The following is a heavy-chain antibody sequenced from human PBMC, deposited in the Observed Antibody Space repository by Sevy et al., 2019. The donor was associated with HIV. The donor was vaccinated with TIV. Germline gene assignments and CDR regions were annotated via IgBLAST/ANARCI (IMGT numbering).Heavy chain of an antibody. V-gene: IGHV3-30*03. J-gene: IGHJ6*02. CDR2: ISYDGITK. Sequence: GGSLRLSCEVSGLSVTNNGMHWVRQAPGKGLEWVEVISYDGITKYYADSVKGRFIISRDRSKNTLYLQMNILRIEDTAVYYCARDFTGFYGMDVWGQRTTVTVSS. CDR1: GLSVTNNG. CDR3: ARDFTGFYGMDV. D-gene: IGHD3-9*01.